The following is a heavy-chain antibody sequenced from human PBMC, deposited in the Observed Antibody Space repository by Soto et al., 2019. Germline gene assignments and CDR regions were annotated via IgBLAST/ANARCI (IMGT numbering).Heavy chain of an antibody. CDR2: IYHGGNT. CDR1: GDSISSGGYS. Sequence: QLQLQESGSGLVKPSQTLSLTCAVSGDSISSGGYSWSWIRQPPGKGLEWIGYIYHGGNTYYNPSLKSRVTLSVDRSKNQFSLQLSSANAADTAVYYCARVGGGDAFDLWGRGTTVTVSS. V-gene: IGHV4-30-2*01. J-gene: IGHJ3*01. CDR3: ARVGGGDAFDL. D-gene: IGHD3-16*01.